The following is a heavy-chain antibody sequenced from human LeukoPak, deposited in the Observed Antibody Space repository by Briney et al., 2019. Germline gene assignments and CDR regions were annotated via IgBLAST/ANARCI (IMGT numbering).Heavy chain of an antibody. CDR3: AAPISGYDQITPSQH. CDR1: GFTFSDYW. CDR2: INTDGRTT. Sequence: GGSLRLSCAASGFTFSDYWIHWVRQAPGKGLVWVSRINTDGRTTNYADSVKGRFAISRDNAKNTLYLQMNSLRAEDTAVYYCAAPISGYDQITPSQHWGQGTLVTVSS. V-gene: IGHV3-74*01. J-gene: IGHJ1*01. D-gene: IGHD5-12*01.